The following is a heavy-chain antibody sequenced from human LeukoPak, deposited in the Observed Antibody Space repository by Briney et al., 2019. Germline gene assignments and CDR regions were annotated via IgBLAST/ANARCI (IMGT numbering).Heavy chain of an antibody. CDR3: ARRPGYYYDSSGYRLSEYYFDY. Sequence: SETLSLTCSVSGGASISTYYWRWIRQPPGKGLEWIGYIYDGGSTNYNPSLKSRVTISVDTSKNHVSLKLTSVTAADTAVYYCARRPGYYYDSSGYRLSEYYFDYWGQGTLVTVSS. D-gene: IGHD3-22*01. CDR2: IYDGGST. CDR1: GGASISTYY. V-gene: IGHV4-59*08. J-gene: IGHJ4*02.